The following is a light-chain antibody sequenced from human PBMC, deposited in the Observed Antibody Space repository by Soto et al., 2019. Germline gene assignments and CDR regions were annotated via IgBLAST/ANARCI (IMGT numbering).Light chain of an antibody. CDR3: QQYNNWPPVT. CDR2: GAS. V-gene: IGKV3D-15*01. Sequence: EIGMTQSPANLSVSPGERATLSCRASQSVSSNLAWYQHKPGQAPRLLIYGASTRATGIPARFSGSGSGTEFTLTISSLQSEDFAVYSCQQYNNWPPVTFGQGTRLEIK. J-gene: IGKJ5*01. CDR1: QSVSSN.